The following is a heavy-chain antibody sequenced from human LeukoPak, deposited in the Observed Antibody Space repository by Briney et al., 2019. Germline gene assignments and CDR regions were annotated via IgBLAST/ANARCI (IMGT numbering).Heavy chain of an antibody. CDR2: INHSGST. V-gene: IGHV4-34*01. D-gene: IGHD2-21*02. Sequence: SETLSLTCAVYGGSFSGYYWSWIRQPPGKGLEWIGEINHSGSTNYNPSLKSRVTISVDTSKNQFSLKLSSVTAADTAVYYCARHRGDSWFDPWGQGTLVTVSS. CDR3: ARHRGDSWFDP. CDR1: GGSFSGYY. J-gene: IGHJ5*02.